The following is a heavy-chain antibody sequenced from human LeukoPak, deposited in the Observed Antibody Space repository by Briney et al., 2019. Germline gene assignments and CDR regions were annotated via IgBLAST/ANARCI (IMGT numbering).Heavy chain of an antibody. CDR2: TNSDGSST. J-gene: IGHJ4*02. D-gene: IGHD3-9*01. V-gene: IGHV3-74*01. Sequence: GGSLRLSCAASGFTFDDYAMHWVRQAPGKGLEWVSRTNSDGSSTSYADSVKGRFTISRDNAKNTLYLQMNSLRAEDTAVYYCARSILTGYYLFDYWGQGTLVTVSS. CDR1: GFTFDDYA. CDR3: ARSILTGYYLFDY.